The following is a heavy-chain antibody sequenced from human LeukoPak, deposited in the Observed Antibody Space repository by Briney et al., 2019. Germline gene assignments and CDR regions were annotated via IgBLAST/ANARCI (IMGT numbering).Heavy chain of an antibody. CDR3: AKDQYSSSQYYFDY. D-gene: IGHD6-13*01. V-gene: IGHV3-23*01. CDR2: ISGSGGST. J-gene: IGHJ4*02. Sequence: GGSLRLSCAASGLTFSSYAMSWVRQAPGKGLEWVSAISGSGGSTYYADSVKGRFTISRDNSKNTLYLQMNSLRAEDTAVYYCAKDQYSSSQYYFDYWGQGTLVTVSS. CDR1: GLTFSSYA.